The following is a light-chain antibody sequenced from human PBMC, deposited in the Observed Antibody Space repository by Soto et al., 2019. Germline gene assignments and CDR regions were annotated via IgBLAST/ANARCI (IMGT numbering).Light chain of an antibody. CDR1: QDISNY. CDR3: QQYDNLSLT. J-gene: IGKJ4*01. Sequence: DLPMTQSPSSLSASVGDRVTITCQASQDISNYLNWYQQKPGKAPKLLIYDASNLETGVPSRFSGSGSGTDFTFPISSLQPEDIATYYCQQYDNLSLTFGGGTKVEIK. CDR2: DAS. V-gene: IGKV1-33*01.